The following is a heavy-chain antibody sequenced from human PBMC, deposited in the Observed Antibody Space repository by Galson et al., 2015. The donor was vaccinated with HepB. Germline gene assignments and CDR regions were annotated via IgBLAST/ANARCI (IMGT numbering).Heavy chain of an antibody. CDR2: INPSGGST. J-gene: IGHJ3*02. D-gene: IGHD4-23*01. CDR1: GYTFTSYY. Sequence: SVKVSCKASGYTFTSYYMHWVRQAPGQGLEWMGIINPSGGSTSYAQKFQGRVTMTRDTSTSTVYMELSSLRSEDTAVYYCARAGDYGGNSPLRAFDIWGQGTMVTVSS. V-gene: IGHV1-46*03. CDR3: ARAGDYGGNSPLRAFDI.